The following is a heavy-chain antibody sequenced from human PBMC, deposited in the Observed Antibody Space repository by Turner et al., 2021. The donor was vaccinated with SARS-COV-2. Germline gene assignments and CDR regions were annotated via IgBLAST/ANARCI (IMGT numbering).Heavy chain of an antibody. CDR1: GFTVSSNY. J-gene: IGHJ6*02. CDR2: IYSGGRT. D-gene: IGHD3-22*01. V-gene: IGHV3-66*01. CDR3: ASEQDSSGFVGMDV. Sequence: EVQLVESGGGLVQPEGSLRLSCAASGFTVSSNYMSWVRQAPGKGLEWVSIIYSGGRTYYADSVKGRFTISRDNSKNTLYLQMNSLRAEDTAVYYCASEQDSSGFVGMDVWGQGTTVTVSS.